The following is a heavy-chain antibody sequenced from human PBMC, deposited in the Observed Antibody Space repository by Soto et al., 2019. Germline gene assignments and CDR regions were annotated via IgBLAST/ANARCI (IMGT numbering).Heavy chain of an antibody. Sequence: EVQLVESGGGLVQPGGSLSLSCAASGFTFSRYWMSWVRQAPGKGLEWVANIRQDGSENSYVDSVKGRFTISRDNAKNSLYLQMNSLRVEDTAVYFCARDLPSISRRAGGWFDPWGQGTLVTVSS. CDR1: GFTFSRYW. V-gene: IGHV3-7*01. D-gene: IGHD1-26*01. CDR2: IRQDGSEN. CDR3: ARDLPSISRRAGGWFDP. J-gene: IGHJ5*02.